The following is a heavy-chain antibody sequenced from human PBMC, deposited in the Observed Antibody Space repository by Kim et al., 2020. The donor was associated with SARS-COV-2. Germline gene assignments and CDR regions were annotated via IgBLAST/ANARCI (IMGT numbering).Heavy chain of an antibody. CDR1: GGSISSGDYY. V-gene: IGHV4-30-4*01. CDR2: IYYSGTT. D-gene: IGHD1-20*01. CDR3: ASDPRIIGTIRSGMEV. Sequence: SETLSLTCTVSGGSISSGDYYWSWIRQSPGKGLEWIGFIYYSGTTSYNPSLKSRISISMDRSKNQFSLKLSSVTAADTAVYYCASDPRIIGTIRSGMEV. J-gene: IGHJ6*01.